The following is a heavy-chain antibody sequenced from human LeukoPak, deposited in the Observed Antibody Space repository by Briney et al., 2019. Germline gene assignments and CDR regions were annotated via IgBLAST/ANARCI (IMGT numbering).Heavy chain of an antibody. J-gene: IGHJ4*02. CDR2: INPNSGGT. CDR1: GYTFTGYY. D-gene: IGHD5-18*01. CDR3: ARDRFSYGSSSDY. V-gene: IGHV1-2*02. Sequence: ASVKVSCKASGYTFTGYYMHWVRQAPGQGLEWMGWINPNSGGTNYAQKFQGRVTMTRDTSISTAYMELSRLRSDDTAVYYCARDRFSYGSSSDYWGQGTLVTVSS.